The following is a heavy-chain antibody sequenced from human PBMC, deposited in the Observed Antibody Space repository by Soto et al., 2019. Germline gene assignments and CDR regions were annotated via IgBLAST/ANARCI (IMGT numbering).Heavy chain of an antibody. CDR3: ARDQSYGGYFYYAMDV. D-gene: IGHD3-10*01. J-gene: IGHJ6*02. CDR2: INTDGSRT. V-gene: IGHV3-74*01. Sequence: GGSLRLSCAASEFSFSTYWMHWVRQAPGKGLVWVSRINTDGSRTSYADSVKGRFTISRDNAKNTLYLQMNSLRAEDTAVYYCARDQSYGGYFYYAMDVWGQGTTVTV. CDR1: EFSFSTYW.